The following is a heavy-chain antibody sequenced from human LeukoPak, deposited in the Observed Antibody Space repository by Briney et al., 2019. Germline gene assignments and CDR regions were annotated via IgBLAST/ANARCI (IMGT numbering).Heavy chain of an antibody. CDR2: ISSSGSTI. CDR1: GFTFSSYE. V-gene: IGHV3-48*03. Sequence: GGSLRLSRAASGFTFSSYEMNWVRQAPGKGLEWVSYISSSGSTIYYADSVKGRFTISRDNAKNSLYLQMNSLRAEDTAVYYCARDPKYYYDSSGYHFDYWGQGTLVTVSS. D-gene: IGHD3-22*01. J-gene: IGHJ4*02. CDR3: ARDPKYYYDSSGYHFDY.